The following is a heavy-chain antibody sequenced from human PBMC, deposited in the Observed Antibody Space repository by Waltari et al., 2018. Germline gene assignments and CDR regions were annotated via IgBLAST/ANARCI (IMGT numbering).Heavy chain of an antibody. J-gene: IGHJ4*02. CDR3: AREGASILAVFDY. V-gene: IGHV3-74*01. CDR2: INADGSSP. CDR1: GFTFNTYW. D-gene: IGHD6-6*01. Sequence: EVQLVESGGGLFRPGGSLRLSCAASGFTFNTYWMHWVRQAPGKGLVWVSRINADGSSPIYADSVKGRFTISRDNAKNTLYLQMSSLRAEDTAVYYCAREGASILAVFDYWGQGTLVTVSP.